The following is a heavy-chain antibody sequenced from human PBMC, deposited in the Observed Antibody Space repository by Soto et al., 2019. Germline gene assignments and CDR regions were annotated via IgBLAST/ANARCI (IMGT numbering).Heavy chain of an antibody. Sequence: QVQLQKSGPGLVKPSQTLSLTCEISVDRVSSNSAAWNWIRQPPSIGLEWLGRTYYRSKWYNDYAVTVKGRITDNPDTSTKQFSLQLKAVTPEDTAVDYCARDASGRYTIDYWGQGTQVTVSS. J-gene: IGHJ4*02. CDR1: VDRVSSNSAA. V-gene: IGHV6-1*01. CDR2: TYYRSKWYN. D-gene: IGHD1-26*01. CDR3: ARDASGRYTIDY.